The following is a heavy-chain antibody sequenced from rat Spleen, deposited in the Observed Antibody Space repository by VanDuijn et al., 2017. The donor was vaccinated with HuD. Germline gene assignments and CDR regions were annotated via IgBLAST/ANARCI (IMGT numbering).Heavy chain of an antibody. V-gene: IGHV5-29*01. CDR2: ISYDGTNT. Sequence: EVQLVESDGGLVQPGRSLKLSCAASGFTFSDYYMAWVRQAPTKGLEWVATISYDGTNTYYRDSVKGRFTISRDNAKSTLYLQMNSLRSEDTATYYCAIHPGGYGHVMDAWGQGASVTVSS. J-gene: IGHJ4*01. CDR1: GFTFSDYY. CDR3: AIHPGGYGHVMDA. D-gene: IGHD4-3*01.